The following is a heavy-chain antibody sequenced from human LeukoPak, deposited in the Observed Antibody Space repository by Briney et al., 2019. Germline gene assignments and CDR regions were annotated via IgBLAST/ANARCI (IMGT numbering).Heavy chain of an antibody. D-gene: IGHD6-13*01. V-gene: IGHV4-30-4*01. CDR1: GGSISSGDYY. CDR2: IYYSGST. Sequence: PSQTLSLTCTVSGGSISSGDYYWSWIRQPPGKGLEWIGYIYYSGSTYYNPSLKSRVTISVDTSKNQFSLKLSSVTAADTAVYYCARGIAADGSYGMDVWGQGTTVTVSS. J-gene: IGHJ6*02. CDR3: ARGIAADGSYGMDV.